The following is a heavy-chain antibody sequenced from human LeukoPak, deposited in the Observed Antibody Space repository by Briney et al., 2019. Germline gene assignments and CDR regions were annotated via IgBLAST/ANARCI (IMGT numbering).Heavy chain of an antibody. CDR2: IYYSGSP. D-gene: IGHD3-10*01. V-gene: IGHV4-39*07. CDR3: ARESNYYGSGTGWFDP. CDR1: GGSISSSSYY. Sequence: SETLSLTCTVSGGSISSSSYYWGWIRQPPGKGLERIGSIYYSGSPYYNPSLKSRVTISVDTSKKQFSLKLSSVTAADTAVYYCARESNYYGSGTGWFDPWGQGTLVTVSS. J-gene: IGHJ5*02.